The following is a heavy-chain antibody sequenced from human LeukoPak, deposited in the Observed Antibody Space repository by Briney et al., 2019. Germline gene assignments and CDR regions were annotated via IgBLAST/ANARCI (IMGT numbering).Heavy chain of an antibody. CDR3: AVGAYYFGSGSYSSAFDI. J-gene: IGHJ3*02. CDR2: IYYDGST. D-gene: IGHD3-10*01. V-gene: IGHV4-39*01. Sequence: SETLSLTCTVSGGSISSSSYYWGWIRQPPGKGLEWIGSIYYDGSTYYNPSLKSRVTISVDTSKNQFSLKLSSVTAADTAVYYCAVGAYYFGSGSYSSAFDIWGQGTMVTVFS. CDR1: GGSISSSSYY.